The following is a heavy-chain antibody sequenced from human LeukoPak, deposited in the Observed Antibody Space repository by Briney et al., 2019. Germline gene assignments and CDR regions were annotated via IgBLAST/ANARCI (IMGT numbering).Heavy chain of an antibody. CDR1: GGSISSGGYY. V-gene: IGHV4-31*03. CDR2: IYYSGST. D-gene: IGHD6-19*01. CDR3: ARGPSSSGWYRDY. Sequence: KPSQTLSLTCTVSGGSISSGGYYWSWIRQHPGKGLEWIGYIYYSGSTYYNPSLKSRVTISVDTSKNQFSLKLSSVTAADTAVYYCARGPSSSGWYRDYWGQGTLVTVSS. J-gene: IGHJ4*02.